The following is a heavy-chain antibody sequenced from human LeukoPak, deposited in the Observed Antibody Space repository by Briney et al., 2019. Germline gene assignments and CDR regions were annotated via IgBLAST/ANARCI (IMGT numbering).Heavy chain of an antibody. CDR3: ARAIVAGDYLFLGAFDI. CDR1: GYTLTELS. D-gene: IGHD4-17*01. V-gene: IGHV1-69*13. CDR2: IIPIFGTA. J-gene: IGHJ3*02. Sequence: SVKVSCKVSGYTLTELSMHWVRQAPGQGLEWMGGIIPIFGTANYAQKFQGRVTITADESTSTAYMELSSLRSEDTAVYYCARAIVAGDYLFLGAFDIWGQGTMVTVSS.